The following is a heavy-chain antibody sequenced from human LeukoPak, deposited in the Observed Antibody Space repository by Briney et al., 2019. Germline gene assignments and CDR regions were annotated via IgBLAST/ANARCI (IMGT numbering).Heavy chain of an antibody. D-gene: IGHD1-26*01. Sequence: PGGSLRLSCAASGFTFSSYAMSWVRQAPGKGLEWVSAISGSGGSTYYADSVKGRFTISRDNSKNTLYLQMNSLRAEDTAVYYCASPATSGSYYSYFDYWGQGTLVTVSS. CDR2: ISGSGGST. CDR3: ASPATSGSYYSYFDY. J-gene: IGHJ4*02. V-gene: IGHV3-23*01. CDR1: GFTFSSYA.